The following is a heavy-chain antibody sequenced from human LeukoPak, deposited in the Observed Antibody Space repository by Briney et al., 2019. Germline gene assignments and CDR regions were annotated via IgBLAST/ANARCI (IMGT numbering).Heavy chain of an antibody. J-gene: IGHJ5*02. CDR2: IYYSGST. D-gene: IGHD2-2*01. Sequence: SETLSLTCTVSGGSISSYYWSWIRQPPGKGLEWIGYIYYSGSTNYNPSLKSRVTISVDTSENQFSLKLSSVTAADTAVYYCARVPADNWFDPWGQGTLVTVSS. CDR1: GGSISSYY. CDR3: ARVPADNWFDP. V-gene: IGHV4-59*01.